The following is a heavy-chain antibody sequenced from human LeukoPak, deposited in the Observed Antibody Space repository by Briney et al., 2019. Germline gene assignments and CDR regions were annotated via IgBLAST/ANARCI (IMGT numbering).Heavy chain of an antibody. D-gene: IGHD1-20*01. CDR2: IKSKTDGGTI. Sequence: GGSLRLSCAASGFTFSNAWMNWVRQAPGKGLEWVGRIKSKTDGGTIDYAAPVKGRFTFSRGDSKNMLYLQMNSLKGEDTAVYYCSTLTSRGLSDSWGQGTLVTVSS. CDR1: GFTFSNAW. J-gene: IGHJ4*02. V-gene: IGHV3-15*07. CDR3: STLTSRGLSDS.